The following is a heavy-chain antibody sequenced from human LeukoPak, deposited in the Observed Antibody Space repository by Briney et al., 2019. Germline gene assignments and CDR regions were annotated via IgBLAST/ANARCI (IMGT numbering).Heavy chain of an antibody. CDR3: AGHDGSGYSFFDC. CDR1: GGSISSYY. J-gene: IGHJ4*02. CDR2: IYYSGYT. V-gene: IGHV4-59*08. D-gene: IGHD3-22*01. Sequence: SETLSLTCTDSGGSISSYYWSWIRQPPGKGLEWIGYIYYSGYTSYNPSLKSRVTISVDTSKNQFSLKLSSVTAADTAVYYCAGHDGSGYSFFDCWGQGTLVTVSS.